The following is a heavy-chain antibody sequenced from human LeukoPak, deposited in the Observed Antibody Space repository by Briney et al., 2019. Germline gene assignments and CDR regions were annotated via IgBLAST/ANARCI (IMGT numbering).Heavy chain of an antibody. CDR1: GGSINSYY. CDR3: ARDRSSLITRRYYYYMDV. Sequence: SETLSLTCTVSGGSINSYYWSWIRQPPGKGLEWIGYIYYSGSTNYNPSLKSRVTISVDTSKNQFSLKLSSVTAADTAVYYCARDRSSLITRRYYYYMDVWGKGTTVTVSS. CDR2: IYYSGST. J-gene: IGHJ6*03. V-gene: IGHV4-59*01. D-gene: IGHD6-13*01.